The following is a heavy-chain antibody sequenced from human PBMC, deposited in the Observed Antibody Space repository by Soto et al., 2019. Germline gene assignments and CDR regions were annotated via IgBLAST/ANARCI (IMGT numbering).Heavy chain of an antibody. D-gene: IGHD2-2*01. CDR2: ISAYNGNT. J-gene: IGHJ5*02. CDR3: ASPHCSSTSCYFSLDP. CDR1: GYTFTSYG. Sequence: ASVKVSCKASGYTFTSYGISWVRQAPGQGLEWIGWISAYNGNTNYAQKLQGRVTMTTDTSTSTAYMELRSLRSDDTAVYYCASPHCSSTSCYFSLDPWGQGTLVTVSS. V-gene: IGHV1-18*01.